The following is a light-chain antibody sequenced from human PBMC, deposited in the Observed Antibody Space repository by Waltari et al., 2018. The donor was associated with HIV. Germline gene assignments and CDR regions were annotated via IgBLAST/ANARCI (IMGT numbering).Light chain of an antibody. J-gene: IGLJ2*01. V-gene: IGLV2-14*01. CDR1: SCDVGGYNY. CDR2: DVS. Sequence: QSALTQPASVSGSPGQSITISCTGTSCDVGGYNYVSWYQQHPGKAPKLMIYDVSYRPSGVSNRFSGSKSGNTDSLTISGLQAEDEADYYCSSYTSSSTLYVVFGGGTKLTVL. CDR3: SSYTSSSTLYVV.